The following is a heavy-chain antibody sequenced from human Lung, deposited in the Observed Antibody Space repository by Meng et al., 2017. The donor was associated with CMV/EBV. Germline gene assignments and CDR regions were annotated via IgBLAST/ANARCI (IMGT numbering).Heavy chain of an antibody. CDR1: GGSISSGDYY. CDR3: ARVGGCSGGGCYHRLFDY. D-gene: IGHD2-15*01. CDR2: IYYTGST. J-gene: IGHJ4*02. V-gene: IGHV4-30-4*01. Sequence: GQSQGSGPGLVKPSQTLSLTCTVSGGSISSGDYYWSWIRQPPGKGLEWIGYIYYTGSTYYNPSLKSRVIISVDTSKNQFSLKLNSVTAADTAVYYCARVGGCSGGGCYHRLFDYWGQGTLVTVSS.